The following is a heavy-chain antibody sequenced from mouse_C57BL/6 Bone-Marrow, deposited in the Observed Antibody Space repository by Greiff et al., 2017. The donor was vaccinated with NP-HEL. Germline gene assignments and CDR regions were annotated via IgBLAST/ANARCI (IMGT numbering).Heavy chain of an antibody. Sequence: EVKVVESGGGLVQSGRSLRLSCATSGFTFSDFYMEWVRQAPGKGLGWIAASRNKANDYTTEYSASVKGRFIVSRDTSQSILYLQMNALRAEDTAIYYCASRYGMDYWGQGTSVTVSS. V-gene: IGHV7-1*01. J-gene: IGHJ4*01. CDR2: SRNKANDYTT. CDR3: ASRYGMDY. CDR1: GFTFSDFY.